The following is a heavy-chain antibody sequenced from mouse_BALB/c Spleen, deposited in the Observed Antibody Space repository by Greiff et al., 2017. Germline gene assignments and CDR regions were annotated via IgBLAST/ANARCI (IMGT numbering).Heavy chain of an antibody. CDR2: INPYNDGT. CDR1: GYTFTSYV. Sequence: VQLQKSGPELVKPGASVKMSCKASGYTFTSYVMHWVKQKPGQGLEWIGYINPYNDGTKYNEKFKGKATLTSDKSSSTAYMELSSLTSEDSAVYYCARDGNYPYYYAMDYWGQGTSVTVSS. J-gene: IGHJ4*01. V-gene: IGHV1-14*01. D-gene: IGHD2-1*01. CDR3: ARDGNYPYYYAMDY.